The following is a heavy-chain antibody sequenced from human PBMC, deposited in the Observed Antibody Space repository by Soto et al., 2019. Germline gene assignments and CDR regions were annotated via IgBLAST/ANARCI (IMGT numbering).Heavy chain of an antibody. CDR2: IYYSGRT. Sequence: PSETLSLTCTVSGGSVSSSDYYWGWIRQPPGKGLEWIGSIYYSGRTYDNPSLKSRLTISVDTSKNQFSLKLSSVTATDTAVYFCARQGYYCSNGKSPYPPSRYWGQGTPVTVSS. J-gene: IGHJ4*02. CDR1: GGSVSSSDYY. D-gene: IGHD2-8*01. V-gene: IGHV4-39*01. CDR3: ARQGYYCSNGKSPYPPSRY.